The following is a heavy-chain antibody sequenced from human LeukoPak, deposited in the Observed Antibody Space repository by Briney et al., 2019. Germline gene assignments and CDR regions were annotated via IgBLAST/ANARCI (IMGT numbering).Heavy chain of an antibody. D-gene: IGHD6-19*01. CDR1: GFTFSSYS. CDR2: ISSSSSYI. Sequence: GGSLRLSCAASGFTFSSYSMNWVRQAPGKGLEWVSSISSSSSYIYYADSVKGRFTISRDNAKNSLYLQMNSLRAEDTAVYYCARAVAETYYFDYWGQGTLVSVSS. CDR3: ARAVAETYYFDY. J-gene: IGHJ4*02. V-gene: IGHV3-21*01.